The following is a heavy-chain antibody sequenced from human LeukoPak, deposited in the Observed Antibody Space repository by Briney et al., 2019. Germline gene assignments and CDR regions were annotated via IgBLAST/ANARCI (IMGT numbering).Heavy chain of an antibody. J-gene: IGHJ4*02. CDR1: GFPFSITW. D-gene: IGHD1-1*01. CDR3: VRDVYIERVAS. V-gene: IGHV3-74*01. CDR2: IAADETDT. Sequence: PGGSLRLSCAASGFPFSITWRHWVRQAPGKGLVWVSRIAADETDTAYADSVKGRFTISRDNAKNTLYLQMNSLRAEDTAVYYCVRDVYIERVASWGQGALVTVSS.